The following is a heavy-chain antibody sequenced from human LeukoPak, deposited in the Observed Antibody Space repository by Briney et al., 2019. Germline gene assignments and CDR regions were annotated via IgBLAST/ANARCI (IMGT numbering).Heavy chain of an antibody. CDR2: ISSSSSYI. V-gene: IGHV3-21*04. J-gene: IGHJ5*02. Sequence: PGGSLRLSCAASGFTFSSYSMTWVHQAPGKGLEWVSSISSSSSYIYYADSVKGRFTISRDNAKNSLYLQMNSLRAEDTALYYCAGYYYDSSRGFDLWGQGTLVTVSA. CDR1: GFTFSSYS. CDR3: AGYYYDSSRGFDL. D-gene: IGHD3-22*01.